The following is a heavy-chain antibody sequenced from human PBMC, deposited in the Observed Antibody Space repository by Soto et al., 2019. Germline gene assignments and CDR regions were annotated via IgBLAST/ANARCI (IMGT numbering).Heavy chain of an antibody. J-gene: IGHJ4*02. CDR2: IYPGYSDT. CDR3: ATGGYCSDTTCYNFFDY. Sequence: VESLKISCQGSGYSFTTYWIGWGRQMPWKGLEWMGIIYPGYSDTRYSPSFQGQVTISADKSISTAYLQWSSLKASDTAIYYCATGGYCSDTTCYNFFDYWGQGTLVTVSS. D-gene: IGHD2-2*02. CDR1: GYSFTTYW. V-gene: IGHV5-51*01.